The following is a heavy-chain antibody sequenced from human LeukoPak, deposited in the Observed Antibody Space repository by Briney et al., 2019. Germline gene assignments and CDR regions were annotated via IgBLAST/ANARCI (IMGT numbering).Heavy chain of an antibody. CDR2: ISYDGSNK. Sequence: GGSLRLSCRASGFSFSRYWMSWVRQAPGKGLEWVAVISYDGSNKYYADSVKGRFTISRDNSKNTLYLQMNSLRAEDTAVYYCARDLVGIVNNAFDIWGQGTMVTVSS. V-gene: IGHV3-30-3*01. CDR3: ARDLVGIVNNAFDI. J-gene: IGHJ3*02. CDR1: GFSFSRYW. D-gene: IGHD3-22*01.